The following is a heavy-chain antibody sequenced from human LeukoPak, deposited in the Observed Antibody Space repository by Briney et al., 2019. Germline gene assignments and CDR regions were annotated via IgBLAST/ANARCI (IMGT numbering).Heavy chain of an antibody. CDR3: ARGHCRSNNCPHDSSWPFDP. J-gene: IGHJ5*02. V-gene: IGHV4-4*07. Sequence: SETLSLTCTVSGGSMSTSYWSWIRQPAGKGLEWIGRIYTSGSTNYNPFLKSRVTIAVDTSKNQFSLKLNSVTAADTAVYYCARGHCRSNNCPHDSSWPFDPWGQGTLVTVSS. CDR1: GGSMSTSY. CDR2: IYTSGST. D-gene: IGHD2-2*01.